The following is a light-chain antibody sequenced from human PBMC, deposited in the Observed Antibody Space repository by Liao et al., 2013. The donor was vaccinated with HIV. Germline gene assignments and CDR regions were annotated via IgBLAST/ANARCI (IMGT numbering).Light chain of an antibody. CDR2: YDN. CDR1: NIGSKS. V-gene: IGLV3-21*01. CDR3: QVWDRSSNHYV. Sequence: SYELTQPPSVSVAPGKMARITCGGNNIGSKSVHWYQQMPGQAPILVIYYDNDRPSGIPERFSGSNSGNTATLTISRVEAGDEADYYCQVWDRSSNHYVFGTGTKVTVL. J-gene: IGLJ1*01.